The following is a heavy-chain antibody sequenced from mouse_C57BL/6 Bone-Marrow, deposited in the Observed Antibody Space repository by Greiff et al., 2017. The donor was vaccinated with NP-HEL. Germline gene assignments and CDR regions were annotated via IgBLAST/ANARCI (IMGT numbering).Heavy chain of an antibody. CDR3: ARSGYYGSASY. J-gene: IGHJ3*01. D-gene: IGHD1-1*01. Sequence: DVMLVESGGGLVKPGGSLKLSCAASGFTFSSYTMSWVRQTPEKRLEWVATISGGGGNTYYPDSVKGRFTISRDNAKNTLYLQLSSLRSEDTALYYCARSGYYGSASYWGQGTLVTVSA. CDR1: GFTFSSYT. CDR2: ISGGGGNT. V-gene: IGHV5-9*01.